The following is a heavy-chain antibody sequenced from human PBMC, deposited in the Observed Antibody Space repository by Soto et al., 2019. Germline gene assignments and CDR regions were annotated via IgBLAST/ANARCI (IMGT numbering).Heavy chain of an antibody. J-gene: IGHJ4*02. CDR3: TIQNARGVPDY. CDR2: IKSKTDGGTT. V-gene: IGHV3-15*07. Sequence: EVQLVESGGGLVKPGGSLRLSCAASGFTFSNAWMNWVRQAPGKGLEWVGRIKSKTDGGTTDYAAPVKGRFTISSDDSKNTLYLQMNSLKTEDTAVYYCTIQNARGVPDYWGQGTLVTVSS. D-gene: IGHD3-10*01. CDR1: GFTFSNAW.